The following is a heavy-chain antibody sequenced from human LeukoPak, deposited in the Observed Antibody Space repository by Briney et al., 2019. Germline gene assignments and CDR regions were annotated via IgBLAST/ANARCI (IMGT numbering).Heavy chain of an antibody. CDR1: GITFGNNW. J-gene: IGHJ5*02. CDR2: INSDGGGA. Sequence: GGSLRLSCAASGITFGNNWMHWVRQAPGKGLVWISRINSDGGGAIYADSVKGRFTVSRDNAKNTPYLQMNSLRAEDTAVYYCARDVPHNWFDTWGQGTLVTVSS. V-gene: IGHV3-74*01. CDR3: ARDVPHNWFDT.